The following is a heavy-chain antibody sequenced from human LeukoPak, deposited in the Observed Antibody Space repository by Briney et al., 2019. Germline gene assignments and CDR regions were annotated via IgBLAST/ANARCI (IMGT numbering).Heavy chain of an antibody. Sequence: GGSLRLSCAASGFTFSSYSTNWVRQAPGKGLEWVSSISSSSSYIYYADSVKGRFTISRDNAKNSLYLQMNSLRAEDTAVYYCARSGDIAAEPETDFDYWGQGTLVTVSS. CDR2: ISSSSSYI. CDR3: ARSGDIAAEPETDFDY. J-gene: IGHJ4*02. D-gene: IGHD6-13*01. V-gene: IGHV3-21*06. CDR1: GFTFSSYS.